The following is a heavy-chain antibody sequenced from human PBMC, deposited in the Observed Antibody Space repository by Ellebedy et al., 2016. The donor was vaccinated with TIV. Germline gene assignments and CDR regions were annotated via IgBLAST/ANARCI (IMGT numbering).Heavy chain of an antibody. CDR1: GYSFTSYW. D-gene: IGHD6-19*01. V-gene: IGHV5-51*01. Sequence: KVSXXGSGYSFTSYWIGWVRQMPGKGLEWMGIIYPGDSDTRYSPSFQGQVTISADKSISTAYLQWSSLKASDTAMYYCASLLSSGWYYFDYWGQGTLVTVSS. J-gene: IGHJ4*02. CDR3: ASLLSSGWYYFDY. CDR2: IYPGDSDT.